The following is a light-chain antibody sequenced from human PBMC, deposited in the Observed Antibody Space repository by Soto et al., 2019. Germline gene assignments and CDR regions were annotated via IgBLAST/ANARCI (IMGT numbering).Light chain of an antibody. J-gene: IGKJ1*01. CDR3: QQYYSAPWT. Sequence: DIVMTQSPDSLAVSLGERATIHCKSSQNVLKSSNNNNYLAWYQQKLGQPPNLLIYWASTRESGVPDRFSGSGSGKDFTLTISSLQAEDVAVYYCQQYYSAPWTFGQGTKVEIK. CDR1: QNVLKSSNNNNY. V-gene: IGKV4-1*01. CDR2: WAS.